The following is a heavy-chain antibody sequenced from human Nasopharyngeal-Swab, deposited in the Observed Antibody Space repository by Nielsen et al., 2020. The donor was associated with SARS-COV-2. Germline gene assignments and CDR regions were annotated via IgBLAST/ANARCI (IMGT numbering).Heavy chain of an antibody. CDR3: ARERGRGGIWNYYYYYMDV. J-gene: IGHJ6*03. CDR2: IYYSGST. D-gene: IGHD3-10*01. CDR1: GGSISSSSYY. Sequence: GSLRLSCTVSGGSISSSSYYWGWIRQPPGKGLEWIGSIYYSGSTYYNPSPKSRVTISVDTSKNQFSLKLSSVTAADTAVYYCARERGRGGIWNYYYYYMDVWGKGTTVTVSS. V-gene: IGHV4-39*07.